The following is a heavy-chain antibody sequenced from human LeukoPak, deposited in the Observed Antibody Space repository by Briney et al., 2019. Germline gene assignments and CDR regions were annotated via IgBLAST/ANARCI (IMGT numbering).Heavy chain of an antibody. V-gene: IGHV4-4*07. CDR1: GGSISTYY. CDR3: ARTFSSGWYSYYFDY. Sequence: SETLSLTCTVSGGSISTYYWSWIRQPAGKGLEWIGRVYTSGSTNYNPSLKSRVTMSVDTSKNQFSLKLSSVTAADTAVYYCARTFSSGWYSYYFDYWGQGTLVTVSS. D-gene: IGHD6-19*01. CDR2: VYTSGST. J-gene: IGHJ4*02.